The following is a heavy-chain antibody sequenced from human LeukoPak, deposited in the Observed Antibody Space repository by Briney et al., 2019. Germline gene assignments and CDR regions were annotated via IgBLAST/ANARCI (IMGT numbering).Heavy chain of an antibody. Sequence: PGGSLRLSCAASGITFSSYWMHWVRQAPGKGLVWVSLINSDGSTTSYADSVKGRFTISRDNAKNTLYLQMNSLRAEDTAVYYCASGVTTGYWGQGALVTVSS. CDR2: INSDGSTT. D-gene: IGHD1-26*01. J-gene: IGHJ4*02. CDR1: GITFSSYW. CDR3: ASGVTTGY. V-gene: IGHV3-74*01.